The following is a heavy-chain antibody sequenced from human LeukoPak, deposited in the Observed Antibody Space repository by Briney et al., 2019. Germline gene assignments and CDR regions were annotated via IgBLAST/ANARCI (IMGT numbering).Heavy chain of an antibody. Sequence: PGGSLRLSCAASGFTFSSYNMKWVRQAPGEGLEWVSSISRTGTYIYYADSVKGRFTVSRDNAQNSLYLQMNSLRVEDTAVYYCARAPAVAGTGYYFDYWGQGTLVTVSS. D-gene: IGHD6-19*01. V-gene: IGHV3-21*04. CDR3: ARAPAVAGTGYYFDY. CDR2: ISRTGTYI. CDR1: GFTFSSYN. J-gene: IGHJ4*02.